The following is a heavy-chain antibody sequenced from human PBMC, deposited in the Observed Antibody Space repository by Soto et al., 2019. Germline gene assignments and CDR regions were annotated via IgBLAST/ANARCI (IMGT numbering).Heavy chain of an antibody. D-gene: IGHD5-12*01. CDR2: INAGNDNT. V-gene: IGHV1-3*01. Sequence: QVQLVQSGAEVKKPGASVKVSCKASGYTFTTYPMHWVRQAPGQRLEWMGWINAGNDNTKYSQKFQDRVTITRDTSANTAYMELSSLSSEDTAMYYCARMGMATIIYFDYWGQGTLVTVSS. J-gene: IGHJ4*02. CDR1: GYTFTTYP. CDR3: ARMGMATIIYFDY.